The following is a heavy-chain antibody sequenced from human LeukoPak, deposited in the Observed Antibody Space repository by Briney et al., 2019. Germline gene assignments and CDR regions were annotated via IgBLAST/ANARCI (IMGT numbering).Heavy chain of an antibody. V-gene: IGHV1-18*01. CDR3: ARDINGYYYDSHGYYPTDL. J-gene: IGHJ5*02. Sequence: ASVKVSCKASGYIFTSYGISWVRQAPGRGLEWMGWISVYNGNTNYPQRLQGRVTMTTDTSTITAYMELRSLRSDDTAVYYCARDINGYYYDSHGYYPTDLWGQGTLVTVSS. CDR2: ISVYNGNT. D-gene: IGHD3-22*01. CDR1: GYIFTSYG.